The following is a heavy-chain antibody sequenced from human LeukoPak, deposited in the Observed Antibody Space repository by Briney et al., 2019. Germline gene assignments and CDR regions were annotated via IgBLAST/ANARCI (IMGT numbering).Heavy chain of an antibody. CDR3: ARGSHYYDSGRYYYNGLDV. D-gene: IGHD3-10*01. CDR1: GFTFSDYW. CDR2: IKQDGNEK. V-gene: IGHV3-7*03. Sequence: GGSQRLSCAASGFTFSDYWMTWVRQAPGKGLEWVANIKQDGNEKYDVDAMSGRFTISRDNVKKSLYLQMNSLRAEDTAVYYCARGSHYYDSGRYYYNGLDVWGQGTTVTVSS. J-gene: IGHJ6*02.